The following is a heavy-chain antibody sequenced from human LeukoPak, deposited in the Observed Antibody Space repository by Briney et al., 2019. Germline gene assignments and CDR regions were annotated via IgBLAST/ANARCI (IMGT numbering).Heavy chain of an antibody. CDR3: AIINHPDGRVY. CDR2: IYAGNSDA. D-gene: IGHD5-24*01. V-gene: IGHV5-51*01. J-gene: IGHJ4*02. CDR1: GYPFTTSW. Sequence: GESLKISCQGFGYPFTTSWIGWVRQLPGKGLEWTAIIYAGNSDAKYSPSFQGQVSISTDRSISTAYLHWSSLKASDTAIYYCAIINHPDGRVYWGQGTLVPVSS.